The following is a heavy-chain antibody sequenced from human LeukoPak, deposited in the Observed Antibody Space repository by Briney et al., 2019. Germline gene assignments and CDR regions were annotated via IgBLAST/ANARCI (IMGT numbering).Heavy chain of an antibody. D-gene: IGHD3-9*01. J-gene: IGHJ4*02. CDR1: GYTFTSYG. V-gene: IGHV1-18*01. CDR3: ARQWYYDILTGYHPPFDY. Sequence: APVKLSCKASGYTFTSYGISWLRQAPGQGLEWMGWISAYNGNTNYAQKLQGRVTMTTDTSTSTAYMELRSLRSDDTAVYYCARQWYYDILTGYHPPFDYWGQGTLVAVSS. CDR2: ISAYNGNT.